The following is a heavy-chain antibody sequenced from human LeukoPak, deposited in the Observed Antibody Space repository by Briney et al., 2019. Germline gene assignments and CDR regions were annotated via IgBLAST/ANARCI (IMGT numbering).Heavy chain of an antibody. V-gene: IGHV4-59*01. Sequence: SETLSLTCTVSGGSISSYYWSWIRQPPGKGLEWIGYIYYSGSTNYNPSLKSRVTISVDTSKNQFSLKLSSVTAADTAVYYCERRNKGPADVWGQGTTVIVSS. CDR3: ERRNKGPADV. J-gene: IGHJ6*02. D-gene: IGHD1-14*01. CDR1: GGSISSYY. CDR2: IYYSGST.